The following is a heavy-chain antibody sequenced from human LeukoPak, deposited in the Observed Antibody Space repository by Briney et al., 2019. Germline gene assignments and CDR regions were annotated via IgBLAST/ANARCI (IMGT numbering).Heavy chain of an antibody. D-gene: IGHD3-10*01. J-gene: IGHJ4*02. CDR3: ARGYGSGSSHIDY. V-gene: IGHV3-48*03. Sequence: PGGSLRLSCAASGFTFSSYEMNWVRQAPGKGLEWVSYISSSGTTTYYAASVKGRFTISRDNAKNSLHLQMNSLRAEDTAVYYCARGYGSGSSHIDYWGQGTLVTVSS. CDR2: ISSSGTTT. CDR1: GFTFSSYE.